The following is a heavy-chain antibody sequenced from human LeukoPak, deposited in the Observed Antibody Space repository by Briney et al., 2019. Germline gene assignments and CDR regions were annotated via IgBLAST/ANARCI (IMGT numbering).Heavy chain of an antibody. CDR2: ISWNSGSI. D-gene: IGHD2-15*01. CDR1: GFTFDDYA. J-gene: IGHJ4*02. Sequence: PGRSLRLSCAASGFTFDDYAMHWVRQAPGKGLEWVSGISWNSGSIGYADSVKGRFTISRDNSKNTLYLQMNSLRAEDTAVYYCAKENDYCSGGSCYYYYFDYWGQGTLVTVSS. CDR3: AKENDYCSGGSCYYYYFDY. V-gene: IGHV3-9*01.